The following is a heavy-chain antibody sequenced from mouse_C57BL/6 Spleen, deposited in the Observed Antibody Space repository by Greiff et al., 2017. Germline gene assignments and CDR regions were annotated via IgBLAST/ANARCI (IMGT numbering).Heavy chain of an antibody. CDR3: ARSDPFITTDAMDY. V-gene: IGHV1-20*01. D-gene: IGHD1-1*01. CDR2: INPYNGDT. J-gene: IGHJ4*01. CDR1: GYSFTGYF. Sequence: VQLKQSGPELVKPGDSVKISCKASGYSFTGYFMNWVMQSHGKSLEWIGRINPYNGDTFYNQKFKGKATLTVDKSSSTAHMELRSLTSEDSAVYYCARSDPFITTDAMDYWGQGTSVTVSS.